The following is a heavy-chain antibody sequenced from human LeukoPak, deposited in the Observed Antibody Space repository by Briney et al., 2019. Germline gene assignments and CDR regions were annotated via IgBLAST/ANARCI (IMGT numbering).Heavy chain of an antibody. CDR1: GLTFSSCA. J-gene: IGHJ4*02. CDR2: ISGSGGST. V-gene: IGHV3-23*01. D-gene: IGHD2-2*01. Sequence: GGSLRLSCAASGLTFSSCAMSWVRQAPGKGLEWVSAISGSGGSTYYADSVRGRFTISRDNSKNTLYLQMSSLRADDTAVYYCAKDRCLTTTCYVDYWGQGTLVTVSS. CDR3: AKDRCLTTTCYVDY.